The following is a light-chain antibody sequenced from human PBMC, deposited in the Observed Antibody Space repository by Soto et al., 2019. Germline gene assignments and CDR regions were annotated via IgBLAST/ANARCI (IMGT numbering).Light chain of an antibody. CDR3: QQYGSAPET. V-gene: IGKV3-20*01. J-gene: IGKJ1*01. CDR1: QSVSSSY. Sequence: ESVLTQFQGTKSLVPGERANLCCRGSQSVSSSYLAWYQQKPGQAPRLLIYGASSRATGIPDRFIGSGSGTDFTLTICRLEPEDFVVYYCQQYGSAPETFGQGTKVDIK. CDR2: GAS.